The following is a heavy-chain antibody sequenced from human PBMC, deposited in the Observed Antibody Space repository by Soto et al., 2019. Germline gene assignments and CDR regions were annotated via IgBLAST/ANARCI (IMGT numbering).Heavy chain of an antibody. CDR2: MRSNGVGT. Sequence: EVQLAESGGGLAQPGGSLRLSCAASGFTLSGYAMDWVRQAPGKGLEYVSGMRSNGVGTYYANSVQGRFTISRDNSKNTVYLQMGRLRPEDMAVYYCARRARPDFYYMDVWGKGTTVPVSS. V-gene: IGHV3-64*01. CDR1: GFTLSGYA. CDR3: ARRARPDFYYMDV. J-gene: IGHJ6*03. D-gene: IGHD6-6*01.